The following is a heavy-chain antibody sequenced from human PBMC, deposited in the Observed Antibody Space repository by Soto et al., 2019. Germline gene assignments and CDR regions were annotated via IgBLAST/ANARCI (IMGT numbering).Heavy chain of an antibody. CDR1: GGSISSSSYY. D-gene: IGHD2-2*01. V-gene: IGHV4-39*02. CDR2: IYYSGST. J-gene: IGHJ4*02. CDR3: ARESYCISTSCYARYFDY. Sequence: SETLSLTCTVSGGSISSSSYYWGWIRHPPGKGLEWIGSIYYSGSTYYNPSLKSRVTISVDTSKNQFSLKLSSVTAADTAVYYCARESYCISTSCYARYFDYWGQGTLVTVSS.